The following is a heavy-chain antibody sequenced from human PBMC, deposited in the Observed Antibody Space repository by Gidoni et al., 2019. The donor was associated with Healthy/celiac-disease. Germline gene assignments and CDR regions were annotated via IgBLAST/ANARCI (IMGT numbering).Heavy chain of an antibody. V-gene: IGHV4-59*01. CDR3: ARDSGGAVAVDYGMDV. CDR2: IYYSGST. Sequence: QLQLQESGPGLVKPSETLSLTSTVSGGSISSYYWSWIRQPPGKGLEWIGYIYYSGSTNYNPSLKSRVTISVDTSKNQFSLKLSSVTAADTAVYYCARDSGGAVAVDYGMDVWGQGTTVTVSS. J-gene: IGHJ6*02. D-gene: IGHD6-19*01. CDR1: GGSISSYY.